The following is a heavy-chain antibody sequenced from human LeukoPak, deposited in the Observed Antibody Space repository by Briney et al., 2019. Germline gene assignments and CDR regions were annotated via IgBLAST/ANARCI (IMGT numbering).Heavy chain of an antibody. CDR1: GRSISRDY. J-gene: IGHJ6*02. Sequence: SETLSLTCSVSGRSISRDYWSWIPQPPGKGLEWMGYMYYSGSTNYNPSLKSQVTISLATSKRQFSLKLSSVTAADTAVYYCARVSIVYGMDVWGQGTTVTVSS. V-gene: IGHV4-59*01. D-gene: IGHD3-3*02. CDR3: ARVSIVYGMDV. CDR2: MYYSGST.